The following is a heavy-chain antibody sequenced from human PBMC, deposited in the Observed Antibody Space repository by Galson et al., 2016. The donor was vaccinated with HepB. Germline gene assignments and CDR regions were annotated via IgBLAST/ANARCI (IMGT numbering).Heavy chain of an antibody. J-gene: IGHJ5*02. Sequence: TLSLTCTVSGDSINNENYYWSWIRQHPGEGLEFIGFIYYNGNTYYNPSLKSRVTISVDTSKNQFSLKLTSMTAADTAVYYCARVAGYTASSGEEWFNPWGQGTLVPVSS. CDR2: IYYNGNT. CDR1: GDSINNENYY. D-gene: IGHD3-16*01. CDR3: ARVAGYTASSGEEWFNP. V-gene: IGHV4-31*03.